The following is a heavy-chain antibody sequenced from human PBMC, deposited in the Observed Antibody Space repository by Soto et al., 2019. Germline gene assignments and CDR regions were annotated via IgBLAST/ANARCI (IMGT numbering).Heavy chain of an antibody. CDR2: IYATGST. D-gene: IGHD3-10*01. CDR1: GGSISSYY. V-gene: IGHV4-4*07. CDR3: ARDFYGSGTYDYYYYAMDV. Sequence: PSETLSLTCTVSGGSISSYYWSWIRQPAGKGLELIGRIYATGSTDYTPSLTSRVTMSVDTSKNQVSLKLTSVTAADTAVYYCARDFYGSGTYDYYYYAMDVWGQGTTVTVSS. J-gene: IGHJ6*02.